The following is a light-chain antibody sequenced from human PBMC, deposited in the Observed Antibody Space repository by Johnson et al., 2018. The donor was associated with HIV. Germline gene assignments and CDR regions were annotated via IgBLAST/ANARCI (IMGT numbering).Light chain of an antibody. Sequence: VLTQPPSVSVSPGQTARITCSGDALPKKYAYWYQQKSGQAPVLVIYEDSKRPSGIPDRFSGSKSGTSATLGITGLLTGDEADYYCGTWDSSLSGYVFGTGTKVTVL. J-gene: IGLJ1*01. CDR1: ALPKKY. CDR2: EDS. CDR3: GTWDSSLSGYV. V-gene: IGLV3-10*01.